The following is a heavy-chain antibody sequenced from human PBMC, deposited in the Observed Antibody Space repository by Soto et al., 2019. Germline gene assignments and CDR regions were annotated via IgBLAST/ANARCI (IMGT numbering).Heavy chain of an antibody. CDR3: AREVASYGSTYFDY. CDR2: TYYRGTT. V-gene: IGHV4-59*01. CDR1: GGSIRGYY. D-gene: IGHD3-16*01. J-gene: IGHJ4*02. Sequence: SETLSLTCSVSGGSIRGYYWTWIRQPLGKGLEWIGYTYYRGTTKYNPSLNSRVTISADTSQNQISLQLSSVTAADTAVYYCAREVASYGSTYFDYWGQGALVTVSS.